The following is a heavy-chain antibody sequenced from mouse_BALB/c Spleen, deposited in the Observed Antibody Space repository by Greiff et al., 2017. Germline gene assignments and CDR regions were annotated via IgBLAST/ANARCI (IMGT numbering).Heavy chain of an antibody. CDR2: INPNNGGT. D-gene: IGHD3-3*01. Sequence: VQLQQSGPELVKPGASVKIPCKASGYTFTDYNMDWVKQSHGTSLEWIGDINPNNGGTIYNQKFKGKATLTVDKSSSTAYMELRSLTSEDTAVYYCARRGPGTRNCDYWGQGTTLTVSS. J-gene: IGHJ2*01. V-gene: IGHV1-18*01. CDR3: ARRGPGTRNCDY. CDR1: GYTFTDYN.